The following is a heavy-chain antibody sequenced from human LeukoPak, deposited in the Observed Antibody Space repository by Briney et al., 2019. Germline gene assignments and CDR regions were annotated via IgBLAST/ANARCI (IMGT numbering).Heavy chain of an antibody. Sequence: PSETLSLTCTVSGGSISSGDSYWRWLRQPPGKGLECIGYIYYSGSPFYNPSLKSRVTISVDTSKNHFSLNLSSVTAADTAVYYCARGNNPYYFDYWGQGTLVTVSS. CDR3: ARGNNPYYFDY. V-gene: IGHV4-30-4*08. CDR2: IYYSGSP. J-gene: IGHJ4*02. CDR1: GGSISSGDSY. D-gene: IGHD2/OR15-2a*01.